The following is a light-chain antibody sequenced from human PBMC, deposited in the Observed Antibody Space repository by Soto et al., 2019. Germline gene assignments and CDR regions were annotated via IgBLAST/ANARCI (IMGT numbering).Light chain of an antibody. CDR3: QQYDSYYT. Sequence: DIQLTQSPSSLSASVGDRITVTCRASQTIGSYLNWYQQKPGKAPTLLIYDVSRLESGVPSRLSGSGSGTDFPLTINRMPPDDFATYYCQQYDSYYTFGQGTKVDIK. CDR1: QTIGSY. CDR2: DVS. J-gene: IGKJ2*01. V-gene: IGKV1-39*01.